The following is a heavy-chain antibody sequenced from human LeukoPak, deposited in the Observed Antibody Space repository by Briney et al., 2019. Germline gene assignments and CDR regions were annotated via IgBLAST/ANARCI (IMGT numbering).Heavy chain of an antibody. CDR1: GDSVSSNSAA. D-gene: IGHD2-21*01. CDR2: TYYRSKWFF. CDR3: AREIEAQTTYCAFDI. Sequence: SQTLSLTCAISGDSVSSNSAAWNWIRQSPSRGLEWLGRTYYRSKWFFNYEVSVRSRITINPDTSKNQFSLLLNSVTPEDTAGYFCAREIEAQTTYCAFDIWGQGTMVTVSS. V-gene: IGHV6-1*01. J-gene: IGHJ3*02.